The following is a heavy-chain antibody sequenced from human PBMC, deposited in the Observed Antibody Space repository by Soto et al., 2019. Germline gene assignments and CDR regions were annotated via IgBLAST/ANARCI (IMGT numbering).Heavy chain of an antibody. Sequence: SETLSLTCAVSGGSISSGGYSWSWIRQPPGKGLEWIGYIYHSGSTYYNPSLKSRVTISVDRSKNQFSLKLSSVTAADTAVYYCARDLSARGYSYGYEWWFDPWGQGTLVTVSS. D-gene: IGHD5-18*01. CDR2: IYHSGST. CDR3: ARDLSARGYSYGYEWWFDP. V-gene: IGHV4-30-2*01. CDR1: GGSISSGGYS. J-gene: IGHJ5*02.